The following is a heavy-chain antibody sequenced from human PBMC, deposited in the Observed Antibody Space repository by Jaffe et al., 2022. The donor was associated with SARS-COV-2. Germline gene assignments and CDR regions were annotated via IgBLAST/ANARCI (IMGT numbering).Heavy chain of an antibody. CDR1: GFSLSTSGVG. CDR2: IYWDDDK. J-gene: IGHJ4*02. V-gene: IGHV2-5*02. D-gene: IGHD3-16*02. Sequence: QITLKESGPTLVKPTQTLTLTCTFSGFSLSTSGVGVGWIRQPPGKALEWLALIYWDDDKRYSPSLKSRLTITKDTSKNQVVLTMTNMDPVDTATYYCAHRHTGNGDYVWGSYRYKTPNYFDYWGQGTLVTVSS. CDR3: AHRHTGNGDYVWGSYRYKTPNYFDY.